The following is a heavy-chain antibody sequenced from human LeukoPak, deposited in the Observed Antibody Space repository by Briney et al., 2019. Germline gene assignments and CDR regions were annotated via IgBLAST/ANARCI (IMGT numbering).Heavy chain of an antibody. CDR1: GGTFSSYA. CDR3: ARVDIVVVPAARHYYYYGMDV. J-gene: IGHJ6*02. V-gene: IGHV1-69*13. D-gene: IGHD2-2*03. Sequence: SVTVSCTASGGTFSSYAISWVRQAPGQGLEWMGGIIPIFGTANYAQKFQGRVTITADESTSTAYMELSSLRSEDTAVYYCARVDIVVVPAARHYYYYGMDVWGQGTTVTVSS. CDR2: IIPIFGTA.